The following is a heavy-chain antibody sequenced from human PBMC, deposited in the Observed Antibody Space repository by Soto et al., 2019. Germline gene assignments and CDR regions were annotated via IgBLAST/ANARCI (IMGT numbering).Heavy chain of an antibody. Sequence: QITLKGSGPALVIPTQTLTRICTFSGLSLSTSGVGVGWIRQPPGKALEWLALIYWDDDKGYSPSLNSRLTPTKDTSKNQVVHTMTNMDPVDTAKYYCPHRRIAAAINAFDIWGQWTMVTVSS. J-gene: IGHJ3*02. CDR2: IYWDDDK. V-gene: IGHV2-5*02. CDR3: PHRRIAAAINAFDI. CDR1: GLSLSTSGVG. D-gene: IGHD6-13*01.